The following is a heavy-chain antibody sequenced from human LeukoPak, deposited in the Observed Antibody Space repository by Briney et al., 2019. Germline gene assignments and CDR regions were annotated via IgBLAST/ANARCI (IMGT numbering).Heavy chain of an antibody. CDR3: AKPFSVTMVRGVITGAFDI. CDR1: GFTFSSYA. V-gene: IGHV3-23*01. Sequence: PGGSLRLSCAASGFTFSSYAISWVRQAPGKGLEWVSAISGSGGSTYYAESVKGRFTISRDNSKNTLYLQMNSLRAEDTAVYYCAKPFSVTMVRGVITGAFDIWGQGTMVTVSS. CDR2: ISGSGGST. D-gene: IGHD3-10*01. J-gene: IGHJ3*02.